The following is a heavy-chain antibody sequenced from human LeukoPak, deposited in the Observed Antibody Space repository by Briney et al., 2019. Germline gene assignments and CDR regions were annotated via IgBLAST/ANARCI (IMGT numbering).Heavy chain of an antibody. V-gene: IGHV3-23*01. CDR3: AKAPIDYGSGSYANLGY. CDR1: GFTFSSYA. J-gene: IGHJ4*02. CDR2: ISGSGDST. Sequence: PGGSLRLSCAASGFTFSSYAMSWVRQAPGKGLEWVSAISGSGDSTYYADSVKGRFTISRDNSKNTLYLQMNSPRAEDTAVYYCAKAPIDYGSGSYANLGYWGQGTLVTVSS. D-gene: IGHD3-10*01.